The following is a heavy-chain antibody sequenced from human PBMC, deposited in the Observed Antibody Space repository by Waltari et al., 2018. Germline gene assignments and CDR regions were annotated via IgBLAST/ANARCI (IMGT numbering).Heavy chain of an antibody. J-gene: IGHJ3*02. CDR1: GSTLTEFS. D-gene: IGHD3-10*01. CDR3: ATGVSFYLTFDI. Sequence: QVQLVQSGAEVKKPGASVKVSCKVSGSTLTEFSMHCVRQAPGKGLEWMGGFDPEDGETIYAQKFQGRVTMTEDTSTDTAYMELSSLRSEDTAVYYCATGVSFYLTFDIWGQGTMVTVSS. V-gene: IGHV1-24*01. CDR2: FDPEDGET.